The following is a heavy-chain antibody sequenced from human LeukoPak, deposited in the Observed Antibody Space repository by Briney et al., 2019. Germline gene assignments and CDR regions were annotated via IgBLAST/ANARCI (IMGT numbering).Heavy chain of an antibody. D-gene: IGHD4-17*01. CDR1: GGSISSYY. CDR3: ARHGAYDYGDRDAFDI. CDR2: ICTSGST. Sequence: SETLSLTCTVSGGSISSYYWSWIRQPPGKGLEWIGYICTSGSTNYNPSLKSRVTISVDTSKNQFSLKLSSVTAADTAVYYCARHGAYDYGDRDAFDIWGQGTMVTVSS. J-gene: IGHJ3*02. V-gene: IGHV4-4*09.